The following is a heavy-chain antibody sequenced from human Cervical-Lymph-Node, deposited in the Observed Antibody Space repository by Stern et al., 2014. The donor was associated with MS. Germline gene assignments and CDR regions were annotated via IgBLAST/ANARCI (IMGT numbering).Heavy chain of an antibody. CDR2: IRSKAYGGTT. CDR3: TREYDFWSGYYPDY. Sequence: VQLVESGGGLVKPGRSLRLSCTASGFTFGDYAMSWFRQAPGQGLEWVGFIRSKAYGGTTEYAASVKGRFTISRDDSKSIAYLQMNSLKTEDTAVYYCTREYDFWSGYYPDYWGQGTLVTVSS. V-gene: IGHV3-49*05. D-gene: IGHD3-3*01. J-gene: IGHJ4*02. CDR1: GFTFGDYA.